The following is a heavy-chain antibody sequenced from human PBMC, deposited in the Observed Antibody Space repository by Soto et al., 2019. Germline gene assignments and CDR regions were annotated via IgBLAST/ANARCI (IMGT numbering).Heavy chain of an antibody. D-gene: IGHD4-17*01. CDR3: AREKTPVSTHYFYYGMDV. Sequence: SETLSHTSSVSGGSLIGYSWSCIRQTPGKGLEWIGYVYSGGGTNYSPSFMGRVTISVDTTDNQFSLKLNSVTAADTAVYYCAREKTPVSTHYFYYGMDVWGQGTTVTV. V-gene: IGHV4-59*01. J-gene: IGHJ6*02. CDR2: VYSGGGT. CDR1: GGSLIGYS.